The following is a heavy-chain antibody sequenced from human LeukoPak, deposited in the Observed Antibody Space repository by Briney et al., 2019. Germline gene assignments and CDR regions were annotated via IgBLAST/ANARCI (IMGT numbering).Heavy chain of an antibody. CDR1: GFTVSSNY. J-gene: IGHJ5*02. Sequence: GGSLRLSCAASGFTVSSNYMSWVRQAPGKGLEWVSVIYSGGSTYYADSVKGRFTISRDNSKNTLYLQMNSLRAEDTAVYYCASYCSGGSCYSYPWGQGTLVTVSS. V-gene: IGHV3-66*01. D-gene: IGHD2-15*01. CDR3: ASYCSGGSCYSYP. CDR2: IYSGGST.